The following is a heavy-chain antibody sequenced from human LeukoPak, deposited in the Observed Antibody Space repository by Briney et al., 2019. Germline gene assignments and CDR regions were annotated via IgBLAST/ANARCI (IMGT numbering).Heavy chain of an antibody. CDR2: ITIGVGAT. V-gene: IGHV3-11*01. J-gene: IGHJ6*02. Sequence: LSLTCTVSGGSISSYYMTWIRQAPEKGLEWISHITIGVGATYYADSVKGRFTISRDNAKKSLYLQMNSLRVEDTAIYYCARGHYEMDVWGQGTTVTVSS. CDR1: GGSISSYY. CDR3: ARGHYEMDV.